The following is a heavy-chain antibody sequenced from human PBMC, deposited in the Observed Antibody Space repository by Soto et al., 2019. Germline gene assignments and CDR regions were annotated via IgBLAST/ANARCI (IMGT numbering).Heavy chain of an antibody. Sequence: QSGGSLRLSCAASGFTFNNYAMAWVRQAPGMGLEWVSVLSGSSGSVYYADSVKGHFTISRDNSKSTLYLQMNSLRAEDTAVYYCAKGSVVVPAAMFYFDYWGQGTLVTVSS. CDR1: GFTFNNYA. D-gene: IGHD2-2*01. V-gene: IGHV3-23*01. J-gene: IGHJ4*02. CDR3: AKGSVVVPAAMFYFDY. CDR2: LSGSSGSV.